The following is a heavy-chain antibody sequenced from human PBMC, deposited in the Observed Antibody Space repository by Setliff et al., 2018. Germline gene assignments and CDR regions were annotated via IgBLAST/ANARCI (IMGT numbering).Heavy chain of an antibody. V-gene: IGHV4-59*01. D-gene: IGHD1-26*01. J-gene: IGHJ5*01. Sequence: ASETLSLTCSVSDDSISLYYWTWIRQPPGKGLEWIGYIYDGQITNYNPSLKSRVTISLDTPKNQFSLTLGSMTAADTAVYYCARGRPIGSFDFWGQGALVTVSS. CDR3: ARGRPIGSFDF. CDR1: DDSISLYY. CDR2: IYDGQIT.